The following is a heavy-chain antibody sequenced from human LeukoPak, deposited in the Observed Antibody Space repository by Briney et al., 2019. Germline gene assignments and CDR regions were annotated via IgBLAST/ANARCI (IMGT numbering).Heavy chain of an antibody. CDR1: GGSISSSSYY. J-gene: IGHJ5*02. Sequence: SETLSLTCTASGGSISSSSYYWGSIRQPPGKGLEWIGSIYYSGSTYYNPSLKSRLTMSVDTSKNQFSLKLYSVTAADTAVYYCARDAMIRGVVWFDPWGQGTLVTVSS. CDR2: IYYSGST. D-gene: IGHD3-10*01. V-gene: IGHV4-39*07. CDR3: ARDAMIRGVVWFDP.